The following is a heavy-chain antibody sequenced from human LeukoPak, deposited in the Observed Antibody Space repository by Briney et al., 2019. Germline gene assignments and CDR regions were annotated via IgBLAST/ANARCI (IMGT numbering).Heavy chain of an antibody. CDR3: ARDPKHWYYFDF. J-gene: IGHJ4*02. CDR1: GFSFSDYY. Sequence: GGSLRLSCAASGFSFSDYYMSWIRQAPGKGLEWLSYISSSYSTNYADSVKGRFTISRDNAKNSLYLQMNSLRAEDTAVYYCARDPKHWYYFDFWGQGTLVTVSS. CDR2: ISSSYST. V-gene: IGHV3-11*06. D-gene: IGHD2-8*02.